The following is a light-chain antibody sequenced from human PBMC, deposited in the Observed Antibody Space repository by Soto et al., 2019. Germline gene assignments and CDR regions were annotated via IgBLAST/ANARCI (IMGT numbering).Light chain of an antibody. J-gene: IGKJ4*02. CDR2: AAS. V-gene: IGKV3-20*01. Sequence: EIVLSQSPATLSLSPGERATLSCRASQSVSSSYLAWYQQKPGQAPRLLISAASGRATGIPDRFSGSGSGTDFSLTISRLEPEDFAVYYCQQYGSSPRTFGEGTKVAIK. CDR3: QQYGSSPRT. CDR1: QSVSSSY.